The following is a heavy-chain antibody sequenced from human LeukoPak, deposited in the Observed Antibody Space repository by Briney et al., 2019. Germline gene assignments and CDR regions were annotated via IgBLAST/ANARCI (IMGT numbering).Heavy chain of an antibody. J-gene: IGHJ4*02. CDR2: ISPSGGGT. D-gene: IGHD4-17*01. Sequence: GGSLRLSCAASGFTFRNHGMNWVRQAPEKGLEWVSGISPSGGGTYYADSVKGRFTISRDDSKNTLSLQMNSLRVEDTALYYCAQGGADDYGDYAPPVYDYWGQGTLVTVSS. V-gene: IGHV3-23*01. CDR3: AQGGADDYGDYAPPVYDY. CDR1: GFTFRNHG.